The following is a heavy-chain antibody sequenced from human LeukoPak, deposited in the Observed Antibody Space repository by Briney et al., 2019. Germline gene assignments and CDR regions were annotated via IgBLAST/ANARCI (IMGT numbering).Heavy chain of an antibody. CDR3: ARVPFLEWYPHGYYYGMDV. D-gene: IGHD3-3*02. J-gene: IGHJ6*02. Sequence: GESLKISCKGSGYSFTGYWIGWVRQMPGKGQEWMGIIYPGDSDTRYSPSFQGQVTISADKSISTAYLQWSSLKASDTAMYYCARVPFLEWYPHGYYYGMDVWGQGTTVTVSS. CDR1: GYSFTGYW. V-gene: IGHV5-51*01. CDR2: IYPGDSDT.